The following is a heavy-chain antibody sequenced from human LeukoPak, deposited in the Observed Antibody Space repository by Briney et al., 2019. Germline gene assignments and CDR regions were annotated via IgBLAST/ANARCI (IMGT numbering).Heavy chain of an antibody. CDR2: ITWDSGSS. CDR1: GFTFDDYT. Sequence: GGSLRLSCAASGFTFDDYTIHWVRQPPGKGLEWVSLITWDSGSSFYADSVRGRFTISRDNSMNSLYLQMNSLRTADTALYYCTKESGGGFDYWGQGTLVTVSS. V-gene: IGHV3-43*01. D-gene: IGHD3-16*01. J-gene: IGHJ4*02. CDR3: TKESGGGFDY.